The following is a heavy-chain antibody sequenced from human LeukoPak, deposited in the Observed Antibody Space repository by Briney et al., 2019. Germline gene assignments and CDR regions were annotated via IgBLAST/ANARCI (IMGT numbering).Heavy chain of an antibody. D-gene: IGHD6-6*01. CDR1: GYTFTVYH. J-gene: IGHJ5*02. Sequence: GASVKVSCKASGYTFTVYHIHYVRQAPGQGLEWMGWINPNNGNTNYAQKFQGRVTMTRDTSISTTYMELNTLTSDETAFYYCARDRVISSPDLAPWGQGTLVTVSS. V-gene: IGHV1-2*02. CDR2: INPNNGNT. CDR3: ARDRVISSPDLAP.